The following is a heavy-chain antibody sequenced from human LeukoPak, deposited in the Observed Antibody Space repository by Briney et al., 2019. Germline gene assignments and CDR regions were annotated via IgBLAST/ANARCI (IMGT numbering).Heavy chain of an antibody. CDR3: TKGHYYGSGSHWV. V-gene: IGHV3-23*01. D-gene: IGHD3-10*01. CDR1: GFTFSSFA. J-gene: IGHJ4*02. CDR2: INFSGGTT. Sequence: PGGSLRLPCAASGFTFSSFAMSWVRQAPGKGLEWVSAINFSGGTTYYADSVKGRFTISRDNFKNTLYLQMNGLRADDTAVYYCTKGHYYGSGSHWVWGQGTLVTVSS.